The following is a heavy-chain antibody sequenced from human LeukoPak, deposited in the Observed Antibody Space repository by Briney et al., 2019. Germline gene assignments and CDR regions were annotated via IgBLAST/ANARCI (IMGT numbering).Heavy chain of an antibody. CDR3: ARDRGSNSGSRD. CDR1: GYTFTSYY. D-gene: IGHD1-26*01. J-gene: IGHJ4*02. V-gene: IGHV1-46*01. CDR2: INPSGGST. Sequence: ASVKVSCKASGYTFTSYYMRWVRQAPGQGLEWMGIINPSGGSTSYAQKFQGRVTMTRDMSTSTVYMELSSLRSEDTAVYYCARDRGSNSGSRDWGQGTLVTVSS.